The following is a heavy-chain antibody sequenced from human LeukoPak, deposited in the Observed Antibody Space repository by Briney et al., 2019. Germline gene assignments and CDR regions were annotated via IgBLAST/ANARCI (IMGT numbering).Heavy chain of an antibody. CDR2: IKQDGSDK. D-gene: IGHD3-16*02. CDR3: ARDHHHRLWDDYYYYMDV. CDR1: GFTFSNNW. Sequence: GGSLRLSCAASGFTFSNNWMSWVRQAPGKGLEWVANIKQDGSDKYYVDSVKGRFTISRDNAKNSLYLQMNSLRAEDTAVYYCARDHHHRLWDDYYYYMDVWGKGTTVTISS. J-gene: IGHJ6*03. V-gene: IGHV3-7*01.